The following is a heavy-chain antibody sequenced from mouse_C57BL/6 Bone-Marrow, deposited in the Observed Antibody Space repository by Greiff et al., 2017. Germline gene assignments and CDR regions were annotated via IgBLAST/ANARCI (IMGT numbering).Heavy chain of an antibody. CDR2: IYPRSGHT. CDR3: ERMHSNYMGAY. J-gene: IGHJ3*01. Sequence: QVQLQQSGAELARPGASVKLSCKASGYTFTSYGISWVQQRTGQGLEWIGAIYPRSGHTYYNEKFKGKATLPADTSSSTASLELRSLTSEDSAVYFCERMHSNYMGAYWGQGTLVTVSA. V-gene: IGHV1-81*01. D-gene: IGHD2-5*01. CDR1: GYTFTSYG.